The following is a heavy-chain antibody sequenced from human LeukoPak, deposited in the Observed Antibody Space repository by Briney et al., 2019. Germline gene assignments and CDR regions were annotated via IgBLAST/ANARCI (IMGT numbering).Heavy chain of an antibody. CDR1: GFPFTAYY. J-gene: IGHJ4*02. D-gene: IGHD3-10*01. CDR2: ISSTGSTI. V-gene: IGHV3-11*01. Sequence: YPGGSLRLSCAASGFPFTAYYMTWIRQAPGKSLEWVSYISSTGSTIFYADAVKGRFTISRDNAKNTLYLHLDSLRAEDSAVYYCATWGVYYGAGSHHHPFDYWGQGTLVTVSS. CDR3: ATWGVYYGAGSHHHPFDY.